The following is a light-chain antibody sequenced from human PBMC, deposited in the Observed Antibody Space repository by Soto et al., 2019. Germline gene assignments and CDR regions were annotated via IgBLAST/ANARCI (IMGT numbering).Light chain of an antibody. J-gene: IGLJ1*01. CDR3: SSYAGSNWYV. CDR1: NSDVGGYNY. CDR2: EVN. V-gene: IGLV2-8*01. Sequence: QSALTQPPSASGSPGQSVTISCTGTNSDVGGYNYVSWYQQYPGKAPKLIIYEVNERPSGVPDRFSGSKSGNTASLTVSGLQTVDEAEYYCSSYAGSNWYVFGTGTKVTVL.